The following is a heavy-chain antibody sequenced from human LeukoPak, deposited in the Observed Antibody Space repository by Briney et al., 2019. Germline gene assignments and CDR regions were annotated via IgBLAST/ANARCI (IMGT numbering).Heavy chain of an antibody. Sequence: GGSLRLSCAASGFTFSDYYMSWIRQAPGKGLEWVSYISSSGSTIYYADSVKGRFTISRDNSKNTLYLQMNSLRPDDTAMFYCAGGFYQLRFIGLDYWGQGTLVTVSS. CDR2: ISSSGSTI. J-gene: IGHJ4*02. CDR3: AGGFYQLRFIGLDY. D-gene: IGHD2-2*01. CDR1: GFTFSDYY. V-gene: IGHV3-11*04.